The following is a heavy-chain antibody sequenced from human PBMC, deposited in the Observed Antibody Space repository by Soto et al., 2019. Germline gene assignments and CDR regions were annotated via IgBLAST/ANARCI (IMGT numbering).Heavy chain of an antibody. V-gene: IGHV1-46*01. CDR3: ARDGTFDI. CDR1: GYTFTKYF. CDR2: IKPAGGTT. D-gene: IGHD1-7*01. Sequence: QVQLVQSGAEVKKPGASVKVSCQASGYTFTKYFIQWIRQGPGQDLEWVGLIKPAGGTTSYAQKFQGIVTMTRDTSTRTVFMELTSLRSDDTGVYFCARDGTFDIWGQGTLVTVSS. J-gene: IGHJ4*02.